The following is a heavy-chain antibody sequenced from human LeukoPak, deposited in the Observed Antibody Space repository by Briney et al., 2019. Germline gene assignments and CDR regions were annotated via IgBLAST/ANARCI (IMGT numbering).Heavy chain of an antibody. V-gene: IGHV3-73*01. D-gene: IGHD3-10*01. CDR3: ARTPPVIANAFYFDY. Sequence: GGSLKLSCATSGFTFSGSAMHWVRQASGKGLEWVGRIRGKAANYATAYAASVKGSFTLSRDDSEHTAYLQMNSLKTEDTAVYYCARTPPVIANAFYFDYSGEGSLATVSA. CDR2: IRGKAANYAT. J-gene: IGHJ4*02. CDR1: GFTFSGSA.